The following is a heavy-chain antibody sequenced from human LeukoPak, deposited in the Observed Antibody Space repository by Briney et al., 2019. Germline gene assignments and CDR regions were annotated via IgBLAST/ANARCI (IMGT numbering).Heavy chain of an antibody. Sequence: ASVKVSCKASGYTFTGYYMHWVRQAPGQGLEWMGWINPNSGGANYAQKFQGRVTMTRDTSISTAYMELSRLTSDDTAVYYCARVETYCSGGDCYSRWVDYWGQGTLATVSS. CDR3: ARVETYCSGGDCYSRWVDY. V-gene: IGHV1-2*02. CDR2: INPNSGGA. CDR1: GYTFTGYY. J-gene: IGHJ4*02. D-gene: IGHD2-15*01.